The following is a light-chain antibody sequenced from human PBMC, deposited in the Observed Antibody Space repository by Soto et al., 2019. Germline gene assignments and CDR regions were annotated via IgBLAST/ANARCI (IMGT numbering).Light chain of an antibody. J-gene: IGKJ1*01. CDR2: LAS. CDR1: QTIDNY. Sequence: IQLTQSPSSLSASVGDTVTISCRASQTIDNYLAWYQQYPGRAPKLLISLASTLQSGVPSRFSGSGSGTDFQLTISSLQHEDFATYYCQQLDSNPPWTFGQGTRVEIK. V-gene: IGKV1-9*01. CDR3: QQLDSNPPWT.